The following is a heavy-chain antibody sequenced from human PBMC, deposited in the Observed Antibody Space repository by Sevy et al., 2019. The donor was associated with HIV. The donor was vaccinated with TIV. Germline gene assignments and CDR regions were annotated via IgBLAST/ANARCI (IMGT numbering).Heavy chain of an antibody. CDR1: GFTFSSYA. V-gene: IGHV3-23*01. CDR3: AKAGVQWLVSPYYFDY. J-gene: IGHJ4*02. D-gene: IGHD6-19*01. CDR2: ISGSGGST. Sequence: GGSLRLSCAASGFTFSSYAMSWVRQAPGKGLEWVSAISGSGGSTYYADSVKGRFTISRDNSKNTLYLQMNSLRAEDTAVYYCAKAGVQWLVSPYYFDYWGQGSLVTASS.